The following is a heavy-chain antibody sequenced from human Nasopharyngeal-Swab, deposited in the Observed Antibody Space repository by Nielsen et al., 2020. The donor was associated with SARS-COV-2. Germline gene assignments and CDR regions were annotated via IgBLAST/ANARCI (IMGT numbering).Heavy chain of an antibody. CDR1: GGSISSSSYY. D-gene: IGHD3-9*01. V-gene: IGHV4-39*01. CDR3: ARLDILTGLFDY. Sequence: SETLSLTCTVSGGSISSSSYYWGWIRQPPGKGLEWIGSIYYSGSTYYNPSLKSRVTKSVDTSKNQFSLKLSSVTAADTAVYYCARLDILTGLFDYWGQGTLVTVSS. J-gene: IGHJ4*02. CDR2: IYYSGST.